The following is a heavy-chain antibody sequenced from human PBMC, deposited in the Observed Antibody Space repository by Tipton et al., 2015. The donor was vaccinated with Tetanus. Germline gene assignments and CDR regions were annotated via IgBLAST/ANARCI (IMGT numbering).Heavy chain of an antibody. CDR3: ARAQNFFGVLASFFDP. Sequence: SLRLSCAASGFTFSNYAMAWVRQAPGKGLEWVSGISVRGSHTYYADPVKGRFSISRDNSKNTVYLQMNSLRDEDTAVYYCARAQNFFGVLASFFDPWGQGTLVIVPS. V-gene: IGHV3-23*01. CDR1: GFTFSNYA. CDR2: ISVRGSHT. D-gene: IGHD3-3*01. J-gene: IGHJ5*02.